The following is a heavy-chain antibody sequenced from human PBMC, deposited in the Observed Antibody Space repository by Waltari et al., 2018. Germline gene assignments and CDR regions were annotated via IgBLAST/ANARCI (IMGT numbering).Heavy chain of an antibody. V-gene: IGHV4-4*07. Sequence: QVQLQESGPGLVKPSETLSLTCTVSGGSISNYYWSWIRQPAGKGLEWIGRIYTSGTTNYNPPLKSRVTMSVDTSKNQFSLTLSSVTAADTAVYYCARGIGYCTSTNCYPRPLYFDYWGQGTLVTVSS. CDR3: ARGIGYCTSTNCYPRPLYFDY. J-gene: IGHJ4*02. D-gene: IGHD2-2*01. CDR2: IYTSGTT. CDR1: GGSISNYY.